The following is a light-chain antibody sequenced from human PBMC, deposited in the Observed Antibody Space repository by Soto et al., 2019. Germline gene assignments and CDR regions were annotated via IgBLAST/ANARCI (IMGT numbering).Light chain of an antibody. Sequence: ETLLTQSPGTLSLSPGERATLSCRASQSVSNYLAWFQQKPGQAPRLLIFVTTNRAPGTPARFSGSGSVTDFPLTISSLEPEDFAVYYCQQRRNLPYTFGQGTKLEIK. CDR1: QSVSNY. V-gene: IGKV3-11*01. CDR3: QQRRNLPYT. J-gene: IGKJ2*01. CDR2: VTT.